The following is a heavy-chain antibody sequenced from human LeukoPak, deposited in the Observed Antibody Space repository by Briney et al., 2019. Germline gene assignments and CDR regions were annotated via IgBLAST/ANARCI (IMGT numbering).Heavy chain of an antibody. CDR3: ARNSGSGFDN. D-gene: IGHD2-15*01. J-gene: IGHJ4*02. CDR2: IDPSGGST. Sequence: GASVKISCKASGYTFTSYYIVWVRQAPGQGLEWMGRIDPSGGSTSYAQKFQGRVTMTRGTSTSTAYMELSSLRSEDTAVYYCARNSGSGFDNWGQGTLVTVSS. V-gene: IGHV1-46*01. CDR1: GYTFTSYY.